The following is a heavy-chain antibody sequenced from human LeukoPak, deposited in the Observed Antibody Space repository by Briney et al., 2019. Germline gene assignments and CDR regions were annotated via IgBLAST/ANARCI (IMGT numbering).Heavy chain of an antibody. CDR3: TTDGLVVVPAAMDY. V-gene: IGHV3-15*01. D-gene: IGHD2-2*01. CDR2: IKSKTDGGTT. CDR1: GFTFSNAW. Sequence: GGSLRLSCAASGFTFSNAWMSWVRQAPGKGLEWVGRIKSKTDGGTTDYAAPVKGRFTISRDDSKNTLYLQMNSLKTEDTAVYYCTTDGLVVVPAAMDYWGQGTLVTVSS. J-gene: IGHJ4*02.